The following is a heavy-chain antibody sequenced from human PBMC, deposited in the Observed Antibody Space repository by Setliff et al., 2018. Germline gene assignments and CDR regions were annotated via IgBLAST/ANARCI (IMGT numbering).Heavy chain of an antibody. Sequence: ASVKVSCKAPGYTFTRYAMNWVRQAPGQGFEWMGWINTNTGSPTYSQGFTGRFVFSWDTSVSTAYLQISSLKAEDAAMYYCARGGYCSSTSCNRGNYYYGMDVGGQGTTVTVSS. J-gene: IGHJ6*02. V-gene: IGHV7-4-1*02. CDR1: GYTFTRYA. CDR2: INTNTGSP. CDR3: ARGGYCSSTSCNRGNYYYGMDV. D-gene: IGHD2-2*02.